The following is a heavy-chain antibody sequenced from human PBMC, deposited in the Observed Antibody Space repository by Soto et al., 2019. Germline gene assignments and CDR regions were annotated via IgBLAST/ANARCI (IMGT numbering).Heavy chain of an antibody. V-gene: IGHV3-7*01. CDR3: APHRGRAPL. Sequence: GALRLSCATSGFTFSSYWMSWVRQAPGKGLEWVANIKQDGSEKYYVDSVKGRFTISRDNAKNSLYLQMNSLRVEDTAVYYCAPHRGRAPLGGQETLVTVPS. CDR1: GFTFSSYW. CDR2: IKQDGSEK. D-gene: IGHD1-26*01. J-gene: IGHJ4*02.